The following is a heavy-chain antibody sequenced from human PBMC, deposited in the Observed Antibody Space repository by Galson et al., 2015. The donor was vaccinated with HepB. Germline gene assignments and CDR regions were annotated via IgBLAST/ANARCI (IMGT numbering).Heavy chain of an antibody. J-gene: IGHJ4*02. CDR1: GYTFGGHF. CDR3: VRDNSNWSFDY. V-gene: IGHV1-46*03. D-gene: IGHD4-11*01. Sequence: SCKASGYTFGGHFLHWVRQAPGQGLEWMGIIRPTGGSTRYAQKFQGRVTMTRDTSTSTVYMELSSLRSEDTATYYCVRDNSNWSFDYWGQGTLVTVSS. CDR2: IRPTGGST.